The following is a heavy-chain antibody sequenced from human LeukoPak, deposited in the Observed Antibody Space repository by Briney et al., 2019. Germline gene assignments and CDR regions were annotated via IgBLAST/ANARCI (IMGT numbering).Heavy chain of an antibody. J-gene: IGHJ5*02. V-gene: IGHV1-8*01. CDR1: GYTFTSYD. CDR3: ARDPYTSGYYASFDP. D-gene: IGHD3-22*01. Sequence: ASVKVSCKASGYTFTSYDINWVRQATGQGLEWMGWMNPNSGNTGYAQKFQGRVTMTRNTSISTAYMELSSLRSEDTAVYYCARDPYTSGYYASFDPWGQGTLVTVSS. CDR2: MNPNSGNT.